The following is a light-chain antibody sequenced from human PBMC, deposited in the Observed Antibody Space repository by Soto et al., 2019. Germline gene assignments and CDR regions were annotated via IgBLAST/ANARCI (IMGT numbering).Light chain of an antibody. J-gene: IGLJ2*01. Sequence: QSALTQPASVSGSPGQSITISCTGTRSDVGGYNYVSWYQQHPGKAPKLMIYDVSNRPSGVSNRFSGSKSGNTASLTISGLQTEDEADYYCSSYTRSRSTLVVLGGGTKLTVL. V-gene: IGLV2-14*01. CDR1: RSDVGGYNY. CDR2: DVS. CDR3: SSYTRSRSTLVV.